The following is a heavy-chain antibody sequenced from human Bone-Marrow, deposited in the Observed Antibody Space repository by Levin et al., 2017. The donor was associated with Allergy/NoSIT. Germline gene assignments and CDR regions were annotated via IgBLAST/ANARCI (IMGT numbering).Heavy chain of an antibody. CDR1: GFTFRHYT. V-gene: IGHV3-48*02. CDR2: ITSSGDGT. D-gene: IGHD3-22*01. CDR3: ARDPARGYYDSSGYSGDH. J-gene: IGHJ4*02. Sequence: GGSLRLSCAASGFTFRHYTMNWVRQAPGKGLEWISCITSSGDGTYYADSVKGRFTISRDNAKNSLYLQLNRLRDEDTAMYYCARDPARGYYDSSGYSGDHWGQGTLVTVSS.